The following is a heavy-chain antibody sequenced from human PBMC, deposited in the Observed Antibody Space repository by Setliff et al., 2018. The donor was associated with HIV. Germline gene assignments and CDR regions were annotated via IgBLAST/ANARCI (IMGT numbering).Heavy chain of an antibody. V-gene: IGHV4-4*02. D-gene: IGHD5-18*01. CDR3: ARVGLPYNSGRLDQ. Sequence: SETLSLTCTVSGGSIISSHWWSWVRQPPGKGLEWIEEIFHSGSPNYNPSLKSRLTISVDKSKNQFSLKLTSVTAADTAVYYCARVGLPYNSGRLDQWGQGSLVTVSS. J-gene: IGHJ4*02. CDR2: IFHSGSP. CDR1: GGSIISSHW.